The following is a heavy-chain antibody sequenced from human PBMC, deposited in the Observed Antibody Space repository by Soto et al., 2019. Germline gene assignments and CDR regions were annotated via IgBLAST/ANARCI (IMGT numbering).Heavy chain of an antibody. CDR1: GFTFDDYA. CDR3: ARDRRGSCIDY. J-gene: IGHJ4*02. D-gene: IGHD1-26*01. V-gene: IGHV3-21*01. Sequence: GGSLRLSCAASGFTFDDYAMHWVRQAPAKGLEWVSSISSSSSYIYYADSVKGRFTISRDNAKNSLYLQMNSLRAEDTAVYYCARDRRGSCIDYWGQGTLVTVSS. CDR2: ISSSSSYI.